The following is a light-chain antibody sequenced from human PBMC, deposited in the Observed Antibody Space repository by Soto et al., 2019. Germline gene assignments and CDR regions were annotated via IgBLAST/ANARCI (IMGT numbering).Light chain of an antibody. V-gene: IGLV2-14*01. CDR2: DVS. Sequence: QSALTQPASVSGSPGQSITISCTGTSSDVGYYNYVSWSQQHPGKAPKLMIYDVSYRPSGVSSRFSGSKSGNTASLTISGLQAEDEADYYCSSYTDTSTDVFGTGTKLTVL. CDR3: SSYTDTSTDV. J-gene: IGLJ1*01. CDR1: SSDVGYYNY.